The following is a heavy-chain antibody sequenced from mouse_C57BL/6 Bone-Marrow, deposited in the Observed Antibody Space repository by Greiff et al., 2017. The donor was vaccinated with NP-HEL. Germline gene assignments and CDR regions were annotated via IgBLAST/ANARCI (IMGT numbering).Heavy chain of an antibody. J-gene: IGHJ2*01. Sequence: VQLQQPGAELVKPGASVKLSCKASGYTFTSYWMHWVKQRPGQGLEWIGNINPSNGGTNYNEKFKSKATLTVDKSSSTAYMQLSSLTSEDSAVYYCARLRTGRGYFDYWGQGTTLTVSS. D-gene: IGHD4-1*01. CDR2: INPSNGGT. V-gene: IGHV1-53*01. CDR1: GYTFTSYW. CDR3: ARLRTGRGYFDY.